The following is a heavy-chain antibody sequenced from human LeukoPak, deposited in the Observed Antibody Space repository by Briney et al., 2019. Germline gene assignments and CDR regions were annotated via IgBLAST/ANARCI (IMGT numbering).Heavy chain of an antibody. D-gene: IGHD6-13*01. V-gene: IGHV4-59*01. CDR2: IYYSGST. CDR3: AERSWWNHFDY. CDR1: GGSISSYY. J-gene: IGHJ4*02. Sequence: SETLSLTCTVSGGSISSYYWSWIRQPPGKGLEWIGYIYYSGSTNYNPSLKSRVTISVDTSKNQFSLKLSSVTAADTAVYYCAERSWWNHFDYWGQGTLVTVSS.